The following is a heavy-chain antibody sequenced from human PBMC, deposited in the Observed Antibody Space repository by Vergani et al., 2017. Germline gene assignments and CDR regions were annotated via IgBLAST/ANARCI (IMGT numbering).Heavy chain of an antibody. CDR3: ARDERWQYGSAYMDV. J-gene: IGHJ6*03. Sequence: EVQLVESGGGLIQPGGSLRLSCAASGFTVSSNYMNWVRQAPGKGLEWVSGIHSGGSKYYADSVKGRFTISRDSSKDTLYLQMNSLRAEDTAVYYCARDERWQYGSAYMDVWGKRTTVTVSS. D-gene: IGHD5-24*01. CDR2: IHSGGSK. V-gene: IGHV3-53*01. CDR1: GFTVSSNY.